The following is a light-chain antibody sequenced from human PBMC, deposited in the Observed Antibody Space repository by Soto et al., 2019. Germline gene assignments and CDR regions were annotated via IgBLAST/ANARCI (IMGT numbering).Light chain of an antibody. CDR2: GAF. J-gene: IGKJ1*01. Sequence: EIVLLQSPGTLSLSPGERATVSCRASQSVRGEYLAWYQHRPGQVPRLLIYGAFNRAGGIPDRFSGSGSGTDVTLTISRLEPGDFAVYYCQQVSVSPRTFGQGTKVEIK. CDR1: QSVRGEY. CDR3: QQVSVSPRT. V-gene: IGKV3-20*01.